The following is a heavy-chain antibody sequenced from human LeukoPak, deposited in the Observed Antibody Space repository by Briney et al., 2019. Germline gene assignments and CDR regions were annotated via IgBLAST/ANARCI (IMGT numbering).Heavy chain of an antibody. Sequence: SETLSLTCTVSGGSISSGSYYWSWIRQPAGKGLEWIGRIYTSGSTNYNPSLKSRVIISVDTSKNQFSLKLSSVTAADTAVYYCARGTGWYQLENWFDPWGQGTLVTVSS. CDR2: IYTSGST. D-gene: IGHD2-2*01. CDR3: ARGTGWYQLENWFDP. V-gene: IGHV4-61*02. CDR1: GGSISSGSYY. J-gene: IGHJ5*02.